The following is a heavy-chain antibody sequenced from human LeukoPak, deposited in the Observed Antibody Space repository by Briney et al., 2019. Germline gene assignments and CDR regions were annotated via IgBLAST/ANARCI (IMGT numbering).Heavy chain of an antibody. V-gene: IGHV4-34*01. CDR1: GGSFSGYY. Sequence: SETLSLTCAVYGGSFSGYYWSWIRQPPGKGLEWIGEINHSGSTNYNPSLKSRVTISVDTSKNQFSLKLSSVTAADTAVYYCARAKIAYGSGSYHPYYYMDVWGKGTTVTVSS. CDR2: INHSGST. J-gene: IGHJ6*03. CDR3: ARAKIAYGSGSYHPYYYMDV. D-gene: IGHD3-10*01.